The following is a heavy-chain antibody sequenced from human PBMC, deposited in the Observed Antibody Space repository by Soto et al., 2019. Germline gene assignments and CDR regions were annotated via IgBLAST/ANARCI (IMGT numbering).Heavy chain of an antibody. CDR3: ARNFGDSGYDGDYYGMDV. J-gene: IGHJ6*02. CDR2: IIPIFGTA. CDR1: GGTFSSYA. Sequence: SVKVSCKASGGTFSSYAISWVRQAPGQRLEWMGGIIPIFGTANYAQKFQGRVTITADESTSTAYMELGSLRSEDTAVYYCARNFGDSGYDGDYYGMDVWGQGTTVTVSS. V-gene: IGHV1-69*13. D-gene: IGHD5-12*01.